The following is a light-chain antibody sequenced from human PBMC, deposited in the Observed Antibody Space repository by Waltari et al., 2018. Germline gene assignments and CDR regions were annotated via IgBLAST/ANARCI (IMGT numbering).Light chain of an antibody. CDR2: GAS. CDR3: QQYNNWPRGT. J-gene: IGKJ5*01. Sequence: EIVMTQSPATLSVSPGERATLSCRASQSVSSNLPWYQQKPGQAPRLLIYGASTRATGIPARFSGSGSGTEFTLTISSLQSEDFAVYYCQQYNNWPRGTFGQGTRLEIK. V-gene: IGKV3-15*01. CDR1: QSVSSN.